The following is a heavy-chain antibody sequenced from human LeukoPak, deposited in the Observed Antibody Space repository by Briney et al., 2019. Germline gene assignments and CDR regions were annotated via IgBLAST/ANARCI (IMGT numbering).Heavy chain of an antibody. Sequence: GRSLRLSCAASRFTFSSYGMHWVRQAPGKGLEWVAVIWYDGSNKYYADSVKGRFTISRDNSKNTLYLQMNSLRAEDTAVYYCARASTSCLRFDPWGQGTLVTVSS. D-gene: IGHD2-2*01. CDR2: IWYDGSNK. CDR1: RFTFSSYG. J-gene: IGHJ5*02. CDR3: ARASTSCLRFDP. V-gene: IGHV3-33*01.